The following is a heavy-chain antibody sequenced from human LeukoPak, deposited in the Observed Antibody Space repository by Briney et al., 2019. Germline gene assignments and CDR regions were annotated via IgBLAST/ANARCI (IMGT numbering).Heavy chain of an antibody. V-gene: IGHV1-18*01. CDR1: GYPFISYD. CDR3: ARAVVVPAAMPEYYYYYMDV. D-gene: IGHD2-2*01. Sequence: GASVKVSCKASGYPFISYDITWIRQAPGQGLEWMGWISTYNGNTDYAQNVQGRVTMTTDTSTTTAYMELRSLTSDDTAVYYCARAVVVPAAMPEYYYYYMDVWGKGTTVTVSS. CDR2: ISTYNGNT. J-gene: IGHJ6*03.